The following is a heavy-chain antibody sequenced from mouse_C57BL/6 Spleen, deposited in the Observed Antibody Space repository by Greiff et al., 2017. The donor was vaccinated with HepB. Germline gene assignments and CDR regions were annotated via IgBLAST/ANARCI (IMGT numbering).Heavy chain of an antibody. D-gene: IGHD1-1*01. CDR2: ISYDGSN. CDR1: GYSITSGYY. Sequence: VQLKESGPGLVKPSQSLSLTCSVTGYSITSGYYWNWIRQFPGNKLEWMGYISYDGSNNYNPSLKNRISITRDTSKNQFFLKLNSVTTEDTATYYCARANYYGSSYYDYWGQGTTLTVSS. V-gene: IGHV3-6*01. J-gene: IGHJ2*01. CDR3: ARANYYGSSYYDY.